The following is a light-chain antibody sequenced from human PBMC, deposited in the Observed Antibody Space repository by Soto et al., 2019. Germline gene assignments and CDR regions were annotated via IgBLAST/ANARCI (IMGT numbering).Light chain of an antibody. CDR1: QSVSSNN. J-gene: IGKJ5*01. Sequence: EIVLTQSPGTLSLSPGERATLSCRASQSVSSNNLAWYQQRPGQAPRVVIYGASTRATGIPARFSGSGSGTEFTLTISSLQSEDFAVYYCQQYNNWPPITFGQGTRPEIK. CDR3: QQYNNWPPIT. CDR2: GAS. V-gene: IGKV3-15*01.